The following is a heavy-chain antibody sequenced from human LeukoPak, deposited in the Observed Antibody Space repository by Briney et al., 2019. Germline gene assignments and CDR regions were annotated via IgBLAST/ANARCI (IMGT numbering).Heavy chain of an antibody. J-gene: IGHJ4*02. CDR3: AKGGKWDVTPFDY. Sequence: GGSLRLSCAASGFTSTSYSMNWVRQAPGKGLEWVSTISGGGGSTYYADSVKGRFTISRDNSKDTLYLQVNSLRAEDTAVYCCAKGGKWDVTPFDYWGQGTLVTVSP. CDR1: GFTSTSYS. D-gene: IGHD1-26*01. V-gene: IGHV3-23*01. CDR2: ISGGGGST.